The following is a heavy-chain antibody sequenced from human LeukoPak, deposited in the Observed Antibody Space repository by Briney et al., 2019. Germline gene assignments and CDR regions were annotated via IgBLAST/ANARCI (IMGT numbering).Heavy chain of an antibody. J-gene: IGHJ3*02. Sequence: GGSLRLSCAASGFNFRSYWMDWVRQAPGKGLEWVANIRQDGSEMYYVDSVKGRFTISRDNTKNSLFLHMSSLRAEDTAVYFCASSYFDNSLHAYDIWGQGTMVTVSS. CDR2: IRQDGSEM. V-gene: IGHV3-7*01. CDR3: ASSYFDNSLHAYDI. D-gene: IGHD3-22*01. CDR1: GFNFRSYW.